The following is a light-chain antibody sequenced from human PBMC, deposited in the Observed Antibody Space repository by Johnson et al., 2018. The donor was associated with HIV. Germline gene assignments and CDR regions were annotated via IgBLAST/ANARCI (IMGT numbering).Light chain of an antibody. CDR1: SSNIGNNY. Sequence: QSVLTQPPSVSAAPGQKVTISCSGSSSNIGNNYVSWYQHLPGKAPKLLIYDNNKRPSGIPDRFSGSKSGTSATLGITGLQTWDEADYYCGTWDTSLSAVYVFGTGTKVTVL. V-gene: IGLV1-51*01. CDR3: GTWDTSLSAVYV. J-gene: IGLJ1*01. CDR2: DNN.